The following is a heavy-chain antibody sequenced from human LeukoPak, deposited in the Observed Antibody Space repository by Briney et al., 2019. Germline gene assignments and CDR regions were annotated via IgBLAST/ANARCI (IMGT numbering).Heavy chain of an antibody. D-gene: IGHD6-13*01. CDR3: VAGGSNYYYYYMDV. CDR2: IYYSGST. Sequence: PSETLSLTCTVSGGSISSSSNYWGWIRQPPGKGLEWIGSIYYSGSTYYNPSLKSRVTISVDTSKNQFSLKLSSVTAADTAVYYCVAGGSNYYYYYMDVWGKGTTVTVSS. V-gene: IGHV4-39*01. J-gene: IGHJ6*03. CDR1: GGSISSSSNY.